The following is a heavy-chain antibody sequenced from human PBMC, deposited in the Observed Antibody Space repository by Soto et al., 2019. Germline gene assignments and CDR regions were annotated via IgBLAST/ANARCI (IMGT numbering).Heavy chain of an antibody. CDR3: ARHHGPTTSENWFDP. CDR1: GYTFFTYD. D-gene: IGHD5-12*01. J-gene: IGHJ5*02. V-gene: IGHV1-18*01. Sequence: ASVKVSCKASGYTFFTYDISWVRQSPGQGLEWMGWISTYSGDTKYAQKFQGRVTMTTDTSTTTAYLELRSLRSDDTAVYYCARHHGPTTSENWFDPWGQGTLVTVSS. CDR2: ISTYSGDT.